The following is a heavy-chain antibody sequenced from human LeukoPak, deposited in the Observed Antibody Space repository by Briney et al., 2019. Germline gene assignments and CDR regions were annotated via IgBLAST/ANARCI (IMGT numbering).Heavy chain of an antibody. CDR1: GYTFTSYY. CDR2: INPSGGST. CDR3: ARDTTVTTFWFDP. V-gene: IGHV1-46*01. D-gene: IGHD4-17*01. Sequence: ASVKVSCKASGYTFTSYYMHWVRQAPGQGLEWMGIINPSGGSTSYAQKFQGRVTITADKSTSTAYMELSSLRSEDTAVYYCARDTTVTTFWFDPWGQGTLVTVSS. J-gene: IGHJ5*02.